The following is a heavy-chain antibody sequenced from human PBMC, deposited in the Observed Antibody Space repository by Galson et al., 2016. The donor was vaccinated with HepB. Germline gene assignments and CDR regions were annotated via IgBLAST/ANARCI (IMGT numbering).Heavy chain of an antibody. CDR2: IYYSGTT. CDR3: ARGRDYTVDYFDY. Sequence: SETLSLTCTVSSNSISSYYWSWIRQPPGKGLEWIAYIYYSGTTSYNPSLKSRVTISMDTSKNQFSLRLSSVTAADTAVYYCARGRDYTVDYFDYWGQGTLVTVSS. J-gene: IGHJ4*02. CDR1: SNSISSYY. V-gene: IGHV4-59*01. D-gene: IGHD4-11*01.